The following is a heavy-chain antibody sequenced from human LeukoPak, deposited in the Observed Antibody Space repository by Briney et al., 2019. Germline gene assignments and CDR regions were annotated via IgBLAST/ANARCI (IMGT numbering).Heavy chain of an antibody. CDR1: GFTFGDYA. J-gene: IGHJ4*02. CDR3: TRRIVALTYFDY. V-gene: IGHV3-49*03. D-gene: IGHD6-6*01. Sequence: GGSLRLSCTASGFTFGDYAMSWFRQAPGKGLGWVGFIRSKAYGGTTEYAASVKGRFTISRDDSKSIAYLQMNSLKTEDTAVYYCTRRIVALTYFDYWGQGTLVTVSS. CDR2: IRSKAYGGTT.